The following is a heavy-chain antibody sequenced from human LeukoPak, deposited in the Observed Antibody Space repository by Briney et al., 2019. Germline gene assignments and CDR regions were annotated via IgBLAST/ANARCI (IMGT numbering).Heavy chain of an antibody. CDR1: GFTFSSSW. CDR2: INSDGSST. Sequence: PGGSLRLSCATSGFTFSSSWMHWVRQAPGKGLVWVSRINSDGSSTTYEDSVKGRFIIYRDSAKNTLYLQMNSLRAEDTAVYYCARDRGYHFENWGQGTLVTASS. CDR3: ARDRGYHFEN. D-gene: IGHD5-12*01. V-gene: IGHV3-74*03. J-gene: IGHJ4*02.